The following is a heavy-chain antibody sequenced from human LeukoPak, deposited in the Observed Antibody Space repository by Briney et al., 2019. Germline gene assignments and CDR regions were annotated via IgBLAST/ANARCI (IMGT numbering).Heavy chain of an antibody. CDR3: ASNTYCSGGSCYLPEFDY. J-gene: IGHJ4*02. D-gene: IGHD2-15*01. CDR1: GYTFTGYW. CDR2: IYPGDSDT. Sequence: GESLKISCKGSGYTFTGYWIGWVRQMPGKGLEWMGIIYPGDSDTRYSPSFQGQVTISADKSISTAYLQWSSLKASDTAMYYCASNTYCSGGSCYLPEFDYWGQGTLVTVSS. V-gene: IGHV5-51*01.